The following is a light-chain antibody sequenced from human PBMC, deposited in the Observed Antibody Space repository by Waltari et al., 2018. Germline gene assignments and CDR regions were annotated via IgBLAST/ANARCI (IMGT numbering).Light chain of an antibody. V-gene: IGLV4-69*01. Sequence: QLLLTQSPSASASLAASVRLPCTLSSGHSSNIIASHHQQPEKGPRYLMKVNSDGSHSKGDEIPDRFSGSSSGAERYLTISSLQSEDEADYYCQTGGHGTWVFGGGTKLTVL. CDR1: SGHSSNI. CDR3: QTGGHGTWV. J-gene: IGLJ3*02. CDR2: VNSDGSH.